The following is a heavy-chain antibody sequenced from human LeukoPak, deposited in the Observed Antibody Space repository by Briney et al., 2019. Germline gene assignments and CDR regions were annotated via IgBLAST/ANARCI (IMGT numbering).Heavy chain of an antibody. CDR2: IDSDGSST. J-gene: IGHJ4*02. V-gene: IGHV3-74*01. CDR3: ARAGYSSRVDY. D-gene: IGHD6-13*01. Sequence: GGSLRLSCAASGFTFSSYWMHWVRQAPGKGLVWVSRIDSDGSSTNYADSVKGRFTISRDNAKNTLHLQMNSLRAEDTAVYYCARAGYSSRVDYWGQGTLVTVSS. CDR1: GFTFSSYW.